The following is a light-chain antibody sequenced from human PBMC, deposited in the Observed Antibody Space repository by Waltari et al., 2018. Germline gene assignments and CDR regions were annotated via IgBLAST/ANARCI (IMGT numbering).Light chain of an antibody. CDR1: QTVSSN. CDR3: QQSHNWPPWT. Sequence: ETVMTQSPATLSVSPGERATLSCRASQTVSSNLAWYQQKPGQAPRLLIYGASTRATGIPARFSGSASGTQFTLTISSLQSEDFAVYYCQQSHNWPPWTFGQGTKVEIK. CDR2: GAS. J-gene: IGKJ1*01. V-gene: IGKV3-15*01.